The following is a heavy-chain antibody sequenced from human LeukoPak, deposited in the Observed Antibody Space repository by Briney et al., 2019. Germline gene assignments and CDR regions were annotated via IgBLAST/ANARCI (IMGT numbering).Heavy chain of an antibody. J-gene: IGHJ4*02. CDR1: GGSFSGYY. CDR3: ARGYYDFWSGYAHGLFDY. V-gene: IGHV4-34*01. D-gene: IGHD3-3*01. Sequence: SETLSLTCAVYGGSFSGYYWGWIRQPPGKGLEWIGSIYYSGRTYYNPSLKSRVTISVDTSKNQFSLKLSSVTAADTAVYYCARGYYDFWSGYAHGLFDYWGQGTLVTVSS. CDR2: IYYSGRT.